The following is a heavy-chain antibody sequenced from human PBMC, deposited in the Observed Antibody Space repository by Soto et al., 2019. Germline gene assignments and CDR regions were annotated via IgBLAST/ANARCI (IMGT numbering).Heavy chain of an antibody. V-gene: IGHV3-7*03. CDR3: ARARNGGAAAGQPYYYYGMDV. Sequence: EVQLVESGGGLVQPGGSLRLSCAASGFTFSSYWMSWVRQAPGKGLEWVANIKQDGSEKYYVDSVKGRFTISRDNAKNSLYLQMNSLRAEDTAVYYCARARNGGAAAGQPYYYYGMDVWGQGTTVTVSS. CDR1: GFTFSSYW. CDR2: IKQDGSEK. D-gene: IGHD6-13*01. J-gene: IGHJ6*02.